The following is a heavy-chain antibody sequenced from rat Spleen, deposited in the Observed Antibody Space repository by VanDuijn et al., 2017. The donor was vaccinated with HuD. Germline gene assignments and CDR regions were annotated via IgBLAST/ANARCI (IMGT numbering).Heavy chain of an antibody. CDR1: GFTFDSFP. Sequence: EVQLVESGGGLVQPGRSMILSCAASGFTFDSFPMAWVRQAPTKGLEWVATITTTGGNTYFRDPVKGRFTISRDNAKSTLYLQMNSLRSEDTATYYCTMGSHYHDVPYYYEYWGQGVMVTVSA. V-gene: IGHV5-46*01. CDR2: ITTTGGNT. J-gene: IGHJ2*01. CDR3: TMGSHYHDVPYYYEY. D-gene: IGHD1-12*02.